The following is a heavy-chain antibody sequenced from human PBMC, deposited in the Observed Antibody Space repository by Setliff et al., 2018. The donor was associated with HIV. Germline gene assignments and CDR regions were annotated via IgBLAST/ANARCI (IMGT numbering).Heavy chain of an antibody. J-gene: IGHJ6*02. Sequence: ASVKVSCKASGSTFSTYDINWVRQAPGQGPEWMGWMNPNSGNTGYAPKLQGRVTMTRNTSISTAYMELSSLRSDDTAVYYCASSWSRVPYYGMDVWGQGATVTVSS. CDR1: GSTFSTYD. CDR3: ASSWSRVPYYGMDV. CDR2: MNPNSGNT. V-gene: IGHV1-8*01. D-gene: IGHD6-13*01.